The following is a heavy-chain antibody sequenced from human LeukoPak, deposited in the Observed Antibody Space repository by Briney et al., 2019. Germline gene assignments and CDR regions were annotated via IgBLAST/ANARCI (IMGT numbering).Heavy chain of an antibody. CDR1: GGSISSGSKY. Sequence: SQTLSLTCTVSGGSISSGSKYWSWIRQPAGKGLEWIGRIHTSGSTNNNPSLKSRVTISVDTSKNQFSLKLSSVTAADTAVDYCARELGYDSSGSNNWFDPWGQGTLVTVSS. CDR3: ARELGYDSSGSNNWFDP. V-gene: IGHV4-61*02. D-gene: IGHD3-22*01. CDR2: IHTSGST. J-gene: IGHJ5*02.